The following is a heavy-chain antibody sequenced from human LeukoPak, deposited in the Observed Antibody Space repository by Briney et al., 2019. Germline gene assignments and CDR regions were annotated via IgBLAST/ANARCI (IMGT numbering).Heavy chain of an antibody. D-gene: IGHD2-2*02. J-gene: IGHJ2*01. V-gene: IGHV3-74*01. Sequence: GGSLRLSCAASGFTFSSYWTHWVRQAPGKGLVWVSRINSDGSSTSYADSVKGRFTISRDNAKNTLYLQMNSLRAEDTAVYYCATTQGYCSSTSCYNWYFDLWGRGTLVTVSS. CDR3: ATTQGYCSSTSCYNWYFDL. CDR1: GFTFSSYW. CDR2: INSDGSST.